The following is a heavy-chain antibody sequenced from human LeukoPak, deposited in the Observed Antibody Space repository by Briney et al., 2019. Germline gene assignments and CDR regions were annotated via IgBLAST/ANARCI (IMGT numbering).Heavy chain of an antibody. J-gene: IGHJ4*02. Sequence: GGSLRLSCAASGFTFSNYAMNWVRQAPGKGLEWVSGISGGDGTTFYADSVRGRFTISRDNSKNTLYLQMNSLRAEDTAVYYCAKDLRSSGYYFDYWGQGTLVTVSS. CDR2: ISGGDGTT. D-gene: IGHD3-22*01. CDR1: GFTFSNYA. V-gene: IGHV3-23*01. CDR3: AKDLRSSGYYFDY.